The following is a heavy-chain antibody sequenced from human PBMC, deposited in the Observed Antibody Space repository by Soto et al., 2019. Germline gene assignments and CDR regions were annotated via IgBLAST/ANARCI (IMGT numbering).Heavy chain of an antibody. D-gene: IGHD3-22*01. V-gene: IGHV3-23*01. CDR1: GFTFSSYA. CDR3: AKYTMIGGRLPPGAFDI. J-gene: IGHJ3*02. Sequence: EVQLLESGGGLVQPGGSLRLSCAASGFTFSSYAMSWVRQAPGKGLEWVSAISGSGGSTYYADSVKGRFTISRDNSKNTLYLQMNSLRAEDTAVYYCAKYTMIGGRLPPGAFDIWGQGTMVTVSS. CDR2: ISGSGGST.